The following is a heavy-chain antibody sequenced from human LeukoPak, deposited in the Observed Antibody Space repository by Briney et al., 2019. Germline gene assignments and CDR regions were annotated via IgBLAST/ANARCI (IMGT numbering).Heavy chain of an antibody. CDR1: GFTFDDYV. CDR3: AKGGYTYGGRLFDY. D-gene: IGHD5-18*01. Sequence: GGSLRLSCAASGFTFDDYVMHWVRQAPGKGLEWVSFISGDGGATYYADSAKGRFTISRGNGRKSLYLQMDSLRTEDTALYYCAKGGYTYGGRLFDYWGQGTLVTVSS. V-gene: IGHV3-43*02. J-gene: IGHJ4*02. CDR2: ISGDGGAT.